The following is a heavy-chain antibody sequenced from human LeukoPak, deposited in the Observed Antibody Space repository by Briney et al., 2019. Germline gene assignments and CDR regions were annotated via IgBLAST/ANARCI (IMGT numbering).Heavy chain of an antibody. CDR1: RFTFSSYW. CDR2: IKQDGSEK. V-gene: IGHV3-7*03. J-gene: IGHJ4*02. D-gene: IGHD5-12*01. Sequence: GSLRLSCAASRFTFSSYWMSWVRQAPGKGLEWVANIKQDGSEKYYVDSVKGRFTISRDNAKNSLYLQMNSLRAEDTAVYYCARGPLTGSGYDWLFDYWGQGTLVTVSS. CDR3: ARGPLTGSGYDWLFDY.